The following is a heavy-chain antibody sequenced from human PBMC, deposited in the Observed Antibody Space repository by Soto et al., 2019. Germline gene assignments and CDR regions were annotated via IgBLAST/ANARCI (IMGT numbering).Heavy chain of an antibody. CDR3: ARDIVEEWLFPYYYYYYGMDV. V-gene: IGHV3-30-3*01. D-gene: IGHD3-3*01. Sequence: ESGGGVVQPGRSLRLSCAASGFAFSSYAMHWVRQAPGKGLEWVAVISYDGSNKYYADSVKGRFTISRDNSKNTLYLQMNSLRADDTAVYYCARDIVEEWLFPYYYYYYGMDVWGQGTTVTVSS. CDR2: ISYDGSNK. CDR1: GFAFSSYA. J-gene: IGHJ6*02.